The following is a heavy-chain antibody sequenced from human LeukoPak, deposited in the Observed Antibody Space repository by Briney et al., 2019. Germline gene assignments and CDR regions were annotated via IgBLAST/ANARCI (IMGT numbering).Heavy chain of an antibody. CDR2: IYSGGST. V-gene: IGHV3-53*01. Sequence: GGSLRLSCAASGFTVSSNYMSWVRQAPGKGLEWVSVIYSGGSTYYADSVKGRFTSSRDNSKNTLYLQMNSLRAEDTAVYYCASGVREDYYNSSGRIQHWGQGTLVTVSS. CDR1: GFTVSSNY. CDR3: ASGVREDYYNSSGRIQH. J-gene: IGHJ1*01. D-gene: IGHD3-22*01.